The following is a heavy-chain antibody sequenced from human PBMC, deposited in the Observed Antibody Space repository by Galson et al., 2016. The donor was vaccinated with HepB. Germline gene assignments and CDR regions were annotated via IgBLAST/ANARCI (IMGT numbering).Heavy chain of an antibody. CDR2: IYYDDSDT. CDR1: EDSFTKYW. J-gene: IGHJ5*02. V-gene: IGHV5-51*01. Sequence: QSGAEVKEPGDSLKISCKGSEDSFTKYWIGWVRQRPGKGLEWMGIIYYDDSDTRYSTSFQGQVTMSADKSVSTVYLQWNALKASDTAIYYCARQEGRPSSGTNWFDPWGPGSLVTVSS. CDR3: ARQEGRPSSGTNWFDP. D-gene: IGHD6-13*01.